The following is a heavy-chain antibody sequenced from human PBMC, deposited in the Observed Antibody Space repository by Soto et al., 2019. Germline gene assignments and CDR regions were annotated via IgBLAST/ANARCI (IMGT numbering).Heavy chain of an antibody. Sequence: QVVQSGAEVKKPGASVKISCKASGNTFTIYYIHWVRQAPGQGLEWMGIINPSGDSTSYAQKFQGRFTMTRDTSTSTVYMDLSSLRSEDTAVYYCARATYCGGDCYFFDYWGQGTLVTVSS. CDR2: INPSGDST. D-gene: IGHD2-21*02. CDR1: GNTFTIYY. V-gene: IGHV1-46*01. CDR3: ARATYCGGDCYFFDY. J-gene: IGHJ4*02.